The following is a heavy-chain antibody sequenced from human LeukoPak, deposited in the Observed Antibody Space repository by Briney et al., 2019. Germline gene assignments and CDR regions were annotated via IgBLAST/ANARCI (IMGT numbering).Heavy chain of an antibody. J-gene: IGHJ4*02. Sequence: NTSETLSLTCAVYGGSFSGYYWSWIRQPPGKGLEWIGEINHSGSTNYNPSLKSRVTISVDTSKNQFSLKLSSVTAADTAVYYCARHAYCGGDCYSDYFDYWGQGTLVTVSS. D-gene: IGHD2-21*02. CDR2: INHSGST. V-gene: IGHV4-34*01. CDR3: ARHAYCGGDCYSDYFDY. CDR1: GGSFSGYY.